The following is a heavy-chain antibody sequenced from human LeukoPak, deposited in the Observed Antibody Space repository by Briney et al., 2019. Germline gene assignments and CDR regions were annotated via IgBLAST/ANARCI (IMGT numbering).Heavy chain of an antibody. J-gene: IGHJ6*02. Sequence: SETLSLTCTVSGGSISSDYWSWIRQPPGKGLEWIAYIYYSGSTNYNPSLKSRVTISVDTSKNQFSLKLSSVTAADTAVYFCARNNYVTHFYGLDVWGQGTTVTVSS. CDR1: GGSISSDY. V-gene: IGHV4-59*01. CDR2: IYYSGST. D-gene: IGHD4-11*01. CDR3: ARNNYVTHFYGLDV.